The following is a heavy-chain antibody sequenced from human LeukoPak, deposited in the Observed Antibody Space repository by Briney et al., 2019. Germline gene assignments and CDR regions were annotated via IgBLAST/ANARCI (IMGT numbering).Heavy chain of an antibody. CDR3: ARVGHDCSSTSCYRGGAIFY. D-gene: IGHD2-2*02. V-gene: IGHV4-30-2*01. J-gene: IGHJ4*02. CDR1: GGSISSGGYY. CDR2: IYHSGST. Sequence: SETLSLTCTVSGGSISSGGYYWSWIRQPPGKGLEWIGYIYHSGSTYYNPSLKSRVTISVDRSKNQFSLKLSSVTAADTAVYYCARVGHDCSSTSCYRGGAIFYWGQGTLVTVSS.